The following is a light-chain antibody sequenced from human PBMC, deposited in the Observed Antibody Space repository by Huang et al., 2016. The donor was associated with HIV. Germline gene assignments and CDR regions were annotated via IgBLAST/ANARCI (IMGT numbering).Light chain of an antibody. J-gene: IGKJ2*01. CDR3: QQYNNYPYT. Sequence: DIQMTQSPSPLSASVGDRVTITCRASQSINNWLAWYQQKPGKAPKLLIYRASNLENGVPSRFSGIGSGTEFTLTISSLQPDDFATYSCQQYNNYPYTFGQGTKLEI. V-gene: IGKV1-5*03. CDR1: QSINNW. CDR2: RAS.